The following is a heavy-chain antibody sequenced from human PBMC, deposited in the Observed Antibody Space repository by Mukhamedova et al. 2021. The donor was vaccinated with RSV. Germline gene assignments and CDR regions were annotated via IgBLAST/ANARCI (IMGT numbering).Heavy chain of an antibody. D-gene: IGHD6-25*01. CDR2: IYSGGST. J-gene: IGHJ3*02. Sequence: MSWVRQAPGKWLEWVSVIYSGGSTYYADSVKGRFTISRDNSKNTLYLQMNSLRAEDTAVYYCAISGNDAFDIWGQGTTVTVSS. CDR3: AISGNDAFDI. V-gene: IGHV3-53*01.